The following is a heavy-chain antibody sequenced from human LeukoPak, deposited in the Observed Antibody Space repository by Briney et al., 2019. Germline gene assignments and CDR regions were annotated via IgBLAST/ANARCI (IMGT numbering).Heavy chain of an antibody. Sequence: GGSLRLSYAASGFTFSNYAMSWVRQAPGKGLEWVSSISSSSSYIYYADSVKGRFTISRDNAKNSLYLQMNSLRAEDTAVYYCARDSGISGAGVDLDWGQGTMVTVSS. D-gene: IGHD3-10*01. V-gene: IGHV3-21*01. J-gene: IGHJ3*01. CDR3: ARDSGISGAGVDLD. CDR1: GFTFSNYA. CDR2: ISSSSSYI.